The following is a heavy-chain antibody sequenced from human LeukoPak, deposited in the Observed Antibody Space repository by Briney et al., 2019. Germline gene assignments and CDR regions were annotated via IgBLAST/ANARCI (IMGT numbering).Heavy chain of an antibody. CDR2: INHSGST. CDR1: GGSFSGYY. CDR3: ARAAAAGSYFDY. D-gene: IGHD6-13*01. J-gene: IGHJ4*02. V-gene: IGHV4-34*01. Sequence: SETLSLTRAVYGGSFSGYYWSWIRQPPGKGLEWIGEINHSGSTNYNPSLKSRVTISVDTSKNQFSLKLSSVTAADTAVYYCARAAAAGSYFDYWGQGTLVTVSS.